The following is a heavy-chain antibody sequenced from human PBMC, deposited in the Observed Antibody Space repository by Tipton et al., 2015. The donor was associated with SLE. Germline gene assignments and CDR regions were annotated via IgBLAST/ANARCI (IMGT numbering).Heavy chain of an antibody. CDR2: IYYSGST. CDR3: ARDKTYYDFWSGYPDAFDI. Sequence: TLSLTCTVSGGSISSYYWSWIRQPPGKGLELIGYIYYSGSTNYNPSLKSRVTISVDTSKNQFSLKLSSVTAADTAVYYCARDKTYYDFWSGYPDAFDIWGQGTMVTVSS. CDR1: GGSISSYY. J-gene: IGHJ3*02. V-gene: IGHV4-59*01. D-gene: IGHD3-3*01.